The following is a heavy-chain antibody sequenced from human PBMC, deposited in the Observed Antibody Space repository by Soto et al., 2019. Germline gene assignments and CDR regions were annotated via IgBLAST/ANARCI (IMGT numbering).Heavy chain of an antibody. CDR3: SRGTSIPASGDY. Sequence: ASVKVSCKASGGTFSSYAISWVRQAPGQGLEWLGWVSAYNGKRRYAQRVQARVIMTTDTSTTTAYMELRSLRSDDTAVYYCSRGTSIPASGDYWGQGTLVTAPQ. V-gene: IGHV1-18*01. D-gene: IGHD6-6*01. CDR1: GGTFSSYA. CDR2: VSAYNGKR. J-gene: IGHJ4*01.